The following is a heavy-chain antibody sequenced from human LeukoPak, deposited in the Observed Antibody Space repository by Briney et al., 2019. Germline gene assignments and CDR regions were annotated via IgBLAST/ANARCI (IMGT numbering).Heavy chain of an antibody. CDR1: GFTFSSYS. J-gene: IGHJ4*02. D-gene: IGHD7-27*01. CDR2: ISSSSSTI. Sequence: PGESLRLSCAASGFTFSSYSMNWVRQAPGKGLEWVSYISSSSSTIYYADSVKGRFTISRDNAKNSLYLQMNSLRAEDTAVYYCTRDDWGSHFDYWGQGTLVTVSS. CDR3: TRDDWGSHFDY. V-gene: IGHV3-48*04.